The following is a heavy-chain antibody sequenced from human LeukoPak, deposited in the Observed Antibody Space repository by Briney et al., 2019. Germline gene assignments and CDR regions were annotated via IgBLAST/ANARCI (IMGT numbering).Heavy chain of an antibody. CDR1: GFTFSDYN. CDR3: ARAPSTSGRSPPITLDS. CDR2: ISSTSAYI. Sequence: GGSLRLSCTASGFTFSDYNMNWVRRAPGKGLEWVSSISSTSAYIYYADSVKGRFTISRDNAKNSLYLQVNRLRAEDTAVYYCARAPSTSGRSPPITLDSWGQGILVTVSS. D-gene: IGHD3-10*01. V-gene: IGHV3-21*01. J-gene: IGHJ4*02.